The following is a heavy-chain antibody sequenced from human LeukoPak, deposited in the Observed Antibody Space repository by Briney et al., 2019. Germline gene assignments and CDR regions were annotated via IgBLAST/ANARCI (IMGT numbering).Heavy chain of an antibody. CDR3: AKEKTIFGVVIGGADY. J-gene: IGHJ4*02. V-gene: IGHV3-23*01. CDR1: GFTFSSYA. D-gene: IGHD3-3*01. Sequence: GGSLRLSCAASGFTFSSYAMSWVRQAPGKGLEWVSAIGGSGGSTYYADSVKGRFTISRDNSKNTLYLQMNSLRAEDTAVYYCAKEKTIFGVVIGGADYWGQGTLVTVSS. CDR2: IGGSGGST.